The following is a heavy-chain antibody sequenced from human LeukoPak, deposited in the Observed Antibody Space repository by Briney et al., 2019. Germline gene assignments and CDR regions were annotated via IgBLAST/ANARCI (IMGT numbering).Heavy chain of an antibody. Sequence: GGSLKLTCATSGFTFSGSTINWVRQAPGKGLEWMGHIRSKASRQVTVDGASVRGRFSSSRDDSKKSAYMHINSLKAEAAAEYYCVGHGHSNTGMNYWGQGHLVTVSS. J-gene: IGHJ4*02. CDR1: GFTFSGST. V-gene: IGHV3-73*01. D-gene: IGHD2/OR15-2a*01. CDR3: VGHGHSNTGMNY. CDR2: IRSKASRQVT.